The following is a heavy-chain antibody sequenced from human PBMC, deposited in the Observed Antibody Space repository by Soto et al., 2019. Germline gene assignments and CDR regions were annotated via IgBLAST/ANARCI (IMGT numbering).Heavy chain of an antibody. D-gene: IGHD3-22*01. J-gene: IGHJ4*02. CDR3: ARSRYYHDSSGPDY. Sequence: SVKVSCKASGGTFSSYAISWVRQAPGQGLEWMGGIIPIFGTANYAQKFQGRVTITADESTSTAYMELSSLRSEDTAVYYCARSRYYHDSSGPDYWGQGTLVTVSS. CDR1: GGTFSSYA. V-gene: IGHV1-69*13. CDR2: IIPIFGTA.